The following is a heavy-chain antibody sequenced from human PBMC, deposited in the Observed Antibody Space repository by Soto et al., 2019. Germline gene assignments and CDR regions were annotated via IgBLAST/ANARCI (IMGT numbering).Heavy chain of an antibody. D-gene: IGHD3-22*01. J-gene: IGHJ4*02. CDR2: ISSSGTTI. Sequence: PGGSLRLSCEASRFRFSDYYMSWVRQAPGKGLEWVSFISSSGTTIYYADSLKGRFTISRDNAKNALYLQMNSLRAEDTAVYYCARESYYDSSGYFDYWGQGTLVTVSS. CDR3: ARESYYDSSGYFDY. V-gene: IGHV3-11*04. CDR1: RFRFSDYY.